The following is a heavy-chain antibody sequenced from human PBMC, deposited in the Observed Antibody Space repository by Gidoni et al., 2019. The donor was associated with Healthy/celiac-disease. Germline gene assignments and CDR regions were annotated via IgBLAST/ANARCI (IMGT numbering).Heavy chain of an antibody. CDR1: GVSISSYY. V-gene: IGHV4-59*01. CDR2: IYYSGST. J-gene: IGHJ4*02. D-gene: IGHD6-13*01. Sequence: QVQLQESGPGLVKPSETLSLTCTVSGVSISSYYWSWIRQPPGKGLEWIGYIYYSGSTNYNPSLKSRVTISVDTSKNQFSLKLSSVTAADTAVYYCARGADSSSWYPFDYWGQGTLVTVSS. CDR3: ARGADSSSWYPFDY.